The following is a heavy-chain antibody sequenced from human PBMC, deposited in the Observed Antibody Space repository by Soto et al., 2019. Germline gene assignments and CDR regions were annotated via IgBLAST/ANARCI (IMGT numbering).Heavy chain of an antibody. CDR2: IYPGDSDT. Sequence: PGESLKISCKGSEYSFTSYWIAWVRQMPGKGLEWMGIIYPGDSDTRYSPSFQGQVTISADKSISTAYLQWSSLKASDTAMYYCARRGTYSSSWYYFDYWGQGTLVTVSS. CDR3: ARRGTYSSSWYYFDY. V-gene: IGHV5-51*01. J-gene: IGHJ4*02. CDR1: EYSFTSYW. D-gene: IGHD6-13*01.